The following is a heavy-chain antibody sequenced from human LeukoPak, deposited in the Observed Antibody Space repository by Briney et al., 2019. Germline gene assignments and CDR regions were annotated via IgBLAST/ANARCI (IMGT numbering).Heavy chain of an antibody. CDR1: GYTFTSYW. D-gene: IGHD3-22*01. J-gene: IGHJ3*02. CDR3: ARQGPLGYYDSSGYYHFDAFDI. CDR2: IFSGDSDT. V-gene: IGHV5-51*01. Sequence: GESLKIPCKGSGYTFTSYWIAWVRQMPGKGLEWMGIIFSGDSDTRYSPSFQGQVTISADKSISTAYLQWSSLKASDTAMYYCARQGPLGYYDSSGYYHFDAFDIWGQGTMVTVSS.